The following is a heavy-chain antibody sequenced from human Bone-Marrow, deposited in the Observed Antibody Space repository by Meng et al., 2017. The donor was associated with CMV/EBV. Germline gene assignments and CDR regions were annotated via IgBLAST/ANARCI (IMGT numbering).Heavy chain of an antibody. V-gene: IGHV3-23*01. CDR2: ISGSGGST. D-gene: IGHD3-22*01. J-gene: IGHJ4*02. CDR1: GFTFSNYA. CDR3: ANGYDSSGYYAH. Sequence: SCAASGFTFSNYAMTWVRQAPGKGLEWVSAISGSGGSTYYADSVKDRFTISRDNSKNTLYLQMNSLRAEDTAVYYCANGYDSSGYYAHWGQGTLVTVSS.